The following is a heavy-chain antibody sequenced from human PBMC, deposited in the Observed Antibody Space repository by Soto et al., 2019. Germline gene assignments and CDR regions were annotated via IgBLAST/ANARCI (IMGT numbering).Heavy chain of an antibody. Sequence: EVQLVESGGGLVKPGGSLRLSCAASGFTFSSYSMNWVRQAPGKGLEWVSSISSSSSYIYYADSVKGRFTISRDNAKNSLYLQMNSLRAEDTAVYYCARELWLGTYYYDSXGYPQFDYWGQGTLVTVSS. J-gene: IGHJ4*02. CDR2: ISSSSSYI. D-gene: IGHD3-22*01. V-gene: IGHV3-21*01. CDR3: ARELWLGTYYYDSXGYPQFDY. CDR1: GFTFSSYS.